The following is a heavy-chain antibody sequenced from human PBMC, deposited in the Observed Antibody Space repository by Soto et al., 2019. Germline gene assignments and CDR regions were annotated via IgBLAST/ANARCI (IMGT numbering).Heavy chain of an antibody. Sequence: PSETQCLTCTVSGGSISSYYWSWIRQPPGKGLEWIANIYYSGSTFYNPSLKSRVTISLGTSKNQFSLKLRSVTAADTAVYYCARHEAGWYFDSWGQGTLVTVSS. CDR3: ARHEAGWYFDS. J-gene: IGHJ4*02. D-gene: IGHD6-25*01. V-gene: IGHV4-39*01. CDR1: GGSISSYY. CDR2: IYYSGST.